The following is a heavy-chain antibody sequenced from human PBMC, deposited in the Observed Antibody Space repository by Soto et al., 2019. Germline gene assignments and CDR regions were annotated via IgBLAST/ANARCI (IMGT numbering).Heavy chain of an antibody. Sequence: SQTLSLTCAISGDSVSTNSGAWNWIRQSPSRGLEWLGRTFYRSRWYSDYADSVKARININSDTSKNQFSLQLSSVTPEDTALYYCARAGSTMYRLHPHFDYWGQGTLVTVYS. CDR3: ARAGSTMYRLHPHFDY. D-gene: IGHD3-9*01. V-gene: IGHV6-1*01. CDR1: GDSVSTNSGA. J-gene: IGHJ4*02. CDR2: TFYRSRWYS.